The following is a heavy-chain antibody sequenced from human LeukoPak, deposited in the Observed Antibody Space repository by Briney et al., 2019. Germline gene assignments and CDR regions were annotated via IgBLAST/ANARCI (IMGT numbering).Heavy chain of an antibody. J-gene: IGHJ6*03. CDR3: AGVVAAAGKSYYYYYMDV. CDR2: ISAYNGNT. Sequence: ASVKVSCKASGYTFTSYGISWVRQAPGQGLEWMGWISAYNGNTNYAQKLQGRVTMTTDTSTSTAYMELRSLRSDDTAVYYCAGVVAAAGKSYYYYYMDVWGKGTTVTISS. CDR1: GYTFTSYG. D-gene: IGHD6-13*01. V-gene: IGHV1-18*01.